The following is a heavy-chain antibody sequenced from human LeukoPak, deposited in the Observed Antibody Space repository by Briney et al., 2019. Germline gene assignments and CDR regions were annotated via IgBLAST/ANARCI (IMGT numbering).Heavy chain of an antibody. V-gene: IGHV3-30*02. CDR2: IGDDGSNK. J-gene: IGHJ4*02. CDR3: VKDDYGGNPRLGKFDY. Sequence: PGRSLRLSCAASGFTFRNYGIHWVRQGPGKGLEWVSFIGDDGSNKYYGGSVKGRFTISRDNSKSTLYLQMSSLRAEDTAVYYCVKDDYGGNPRLGKFDYWGQGTLVTVSS. D-gene: IGHD4-23*01. CDR1: GFTFRNYG.